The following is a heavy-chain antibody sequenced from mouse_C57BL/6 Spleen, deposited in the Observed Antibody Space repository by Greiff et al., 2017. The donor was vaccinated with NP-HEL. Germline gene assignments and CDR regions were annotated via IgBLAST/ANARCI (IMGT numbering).Heavy chain of an antibody. J-gene: IGHJ3*01. CDR1: GYTFTDYY. CDR2: INPNNGGT. V-gene: IGHV1-26*01. D-gene: IGHD1-1*01. CDR3: AREGGNYYGSSYGWFAY. Sequence: EVQLQQSGPELVKPGASVKISCKASGYTFTDYYMNWVKQSHGKSLEWIGDINPNNGGTSYNQKFKGKATLTVDKSSSTAYMELRSLTSEDSAVYYCAREGGNYYGSSYGWFAYWGQGTLVTVSA.